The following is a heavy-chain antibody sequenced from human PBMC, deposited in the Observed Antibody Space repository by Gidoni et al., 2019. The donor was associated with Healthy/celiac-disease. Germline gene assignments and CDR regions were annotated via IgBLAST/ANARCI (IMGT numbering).Heavy chain of an antibody. V-gene: IGHV3-33*01. Sequence: QVQLVASGGGVVQPGRSLRLSCAASGFTFSSYGRHWVRQAPGKGLEWVAVIWYDGSNKYYADSVKGRFTISRDNSKNTLYLQMNSLRAEDTAGYYCARDIRYSEQLVRVDAFDIWGQGTMVTVSS. J-gene: IGHJ3*02. CDR2: IWYDGSNK. CDR3: ARDIRYSEQLVRVDAFDI. CDR1: GFTFSSYG. D-gene: IGHD6-6*01.